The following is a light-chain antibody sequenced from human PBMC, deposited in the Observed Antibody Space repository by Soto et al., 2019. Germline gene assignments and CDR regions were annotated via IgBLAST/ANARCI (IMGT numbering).Light chain of an antibody. CDR2: GAS. V-gene: IGKV3-15*01. Sequence: IVLTQSPDTLSLSPGERVTLSCRASQSVSNNYLAWYQQKPGQAPRLLIYGASTRATGIPARFSGSGSGTEFTLTISSLQSEDFAVYYCQQYNNWPPLTFGGGTKVDI. CDR3: QQYNNWPPLT. CDR1: QSVSNN. J-gene: IGKJ4*01.